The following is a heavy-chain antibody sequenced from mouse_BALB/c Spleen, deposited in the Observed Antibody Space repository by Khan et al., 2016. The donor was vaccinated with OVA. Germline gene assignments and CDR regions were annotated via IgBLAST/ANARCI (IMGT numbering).Heavy chain of an antibody. J-gene: IGHJ3*01. CDR3: ARGGFAY. CDR2: ISSVAYSI. CDR1: GFTFIDYG. V-gene: IGHV5-15*02. Sequence: EVELVESGGGLVQPGGSRKLSCAASGFTFIDYGMAWVRQTPGKGPEWIAFISSVAYSIYYADTVTVRFTISSENAKNTLYLEMGRLRSDDTAMYYCARGGFAYGGQGTLVTVSA.